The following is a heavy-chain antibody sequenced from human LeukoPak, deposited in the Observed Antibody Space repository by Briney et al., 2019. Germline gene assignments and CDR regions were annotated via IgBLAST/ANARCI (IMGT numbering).Heavy chain of an antibody. CDR2: IKQDGSEK. J-gene: IGHJ6*03. D-gene: IGHD3-10*01. Sequence: QTGGSLRLSCAASGFTFSSYWMSWVRQAPGKGLEWVANIKQDGSEKYYVDSVKGRFTISRDNAKNSLYLQMNSLRAEDTAVYYCARDQVELLWFVRPTKYYYMDVWGKGTTVTISS. CDR1: GFTFSSYW. V-gene: IGHV3-7*01. CDR3: ARDQVELLWFVRPTKYYYMDV.